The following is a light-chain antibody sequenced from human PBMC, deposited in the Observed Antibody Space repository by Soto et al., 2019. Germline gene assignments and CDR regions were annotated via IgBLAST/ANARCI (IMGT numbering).Light chain of an antibody. V-gene: IGKV1-9*01. CDR1: QGISSY. CDR3: QQLNDYPFS. Sequence: DIKLTQSPSFLSASVGDRVTITCRASQGISSYLAWYQLKPGTAPKLLIYAASTFQSGSHSSFSGSGSGTKFTLTINSLQPEDFATSFCQQLNDYPFSFGPGNKVEIK. CDR2: AAS. J-gene: IGKJ3*01.